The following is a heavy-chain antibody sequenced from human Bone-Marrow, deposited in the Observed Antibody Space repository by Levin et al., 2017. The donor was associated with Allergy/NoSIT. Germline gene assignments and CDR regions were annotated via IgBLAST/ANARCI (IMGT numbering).Heavy chain of an antibody. CDR1: GGSISSGDYY. V-gene: IGHV4-30-4*01. CDR3: ARTLDTLEPDAFDI. Sequence: LRLSCTVSGGSISSGDYYWSWIRQPPGKGLEWIGYIYYSGSTYYNPSLKSRVTISVDTSKNQFSLKLSSVTAADTAVYYCARTLDTLEPDAFDIWGQGTMVTVSS. J-gene: IGHJ3*02. D-gene: IGHD5-18*01. CDR2: IYYSGST.